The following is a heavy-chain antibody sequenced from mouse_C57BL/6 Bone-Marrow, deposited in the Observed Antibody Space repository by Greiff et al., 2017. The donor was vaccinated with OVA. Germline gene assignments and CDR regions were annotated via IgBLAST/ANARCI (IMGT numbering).Heavy chain of an antibody. D-gene: IGHD2-4*01. CDR1: GYTFTSYW. CDR3: TRITRKVWFAY. J-gene: IGHJ3*01. CDR2: IYPGNSDT. V-gene: IGHV1-5*01. Sequence: EVQLQQSGTVLARPGASVKMSCKPSGYTFTSYWMHWVKQRPGQGLEWTGAIYPGNSDTSYNQKFKGKAKLTAVTSASTAYMELSSLTNEDSAVYYCTRITRKVWFAYWGQGTLVTVSA.